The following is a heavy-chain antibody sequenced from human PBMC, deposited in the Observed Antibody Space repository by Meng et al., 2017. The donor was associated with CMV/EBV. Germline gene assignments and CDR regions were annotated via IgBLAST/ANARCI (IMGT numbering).Heavy chain of an antibody. CDR3: ASGTLRLGFDP. D-gene: IGHD1-26*01. J-gene: IGHJ5*02. CDR2: INSDGSST. Sequence: SCAASGFTFSSYWMHWVGQAPGKGLVWVSRINSDGSSTSYADSVKGRFTISRDNAKNTLYLQMNSLRAEDTAVYYCASGTLRLGFDPWGQGTLVTVSS. CDR1: GFTFSSYW. V-gene: IGHV3-74*01.